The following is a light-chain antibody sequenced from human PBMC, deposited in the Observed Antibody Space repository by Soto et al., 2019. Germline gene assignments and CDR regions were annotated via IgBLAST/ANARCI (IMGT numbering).Light chain of an antibody. Sequence: EIVLTQSPGTLSLSPGERATLSCRASQSVSSGYLAWYQQKPGQAPRLLIYGASSRATGIPDRFSGSGSGTDFTLTISGLEPGDFAVYYCQQYVTSPLTFGGGTKVEIK. V-gene: IGKV3-20*01. CDR3: QQYVTSPLT. CDR1: QSVSSGY. J-gene: IGKJ4*01. CDR2: GAS.